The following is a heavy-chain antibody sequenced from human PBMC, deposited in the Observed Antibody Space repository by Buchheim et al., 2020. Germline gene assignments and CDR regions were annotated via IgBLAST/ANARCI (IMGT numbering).Heavy chain of an antibody. CDR1: GFTFSSYA. J-gene: IGHJ2*01. Sequence: QVQLVESGGGVVQPGRSLRLSCAASGFTFSSYAMLWVRQAPGKGLEWVAVISYDGSNKYYADSVKGRFTISRDNSKNTLYLQMNSLRAEDTAVYYCARDPGTLRLPYWYFDLWGRGTL. V-gene: IGHV3-30-3*01. CDR2: ISYDGSNK. CDR3: ARDPGTLRLPYWYFDL.